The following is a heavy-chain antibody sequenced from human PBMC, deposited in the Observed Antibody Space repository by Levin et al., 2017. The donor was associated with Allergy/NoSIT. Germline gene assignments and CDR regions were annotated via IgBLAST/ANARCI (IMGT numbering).Heavy chain of an antibody. Sequence: GGSLRLSCAASGFTVSRHYMSWVRQAPGKGLEWVSVIYSDGSPYYADSVKGRFTISRDNSKNTLYLQMNSLRVEDTAVYYCARDGCSGGNCYVWYFDLWGRGTLVSVSS. CDR2: IYSDGSP. D-gene: IGHD2-15*01. J-gene: IGHJ2*01. V-gene: IGHV3-66*01. CDR1: GFTVSRHY. CDR3: ARDGCSGGNCYVWYFDL.